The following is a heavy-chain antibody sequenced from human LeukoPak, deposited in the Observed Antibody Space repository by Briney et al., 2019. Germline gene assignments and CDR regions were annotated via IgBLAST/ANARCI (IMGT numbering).Heavy chain of an antibody. CDR2: IIPILGIA. Sequence: ASVKVSCKASGGTFSSYAISWVRQAPGQGLEWMGRIIPILGIANYAQKFQGRVTMTTDTSTTTAYMELRSLRSDDTAVYYCARTGWELLDGTEYFQHWGQGTLVTVSS. CDR1: GGTFSSYA. D-gene: IGHD1-26*01. CDR3: ARTGWELLDGTEYFQH. J-gene: IGHJ1*01. V-gene: IGHV1-69*04.